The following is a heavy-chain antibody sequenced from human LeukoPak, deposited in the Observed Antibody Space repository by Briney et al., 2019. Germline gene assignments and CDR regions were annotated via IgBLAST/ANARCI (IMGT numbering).Heavy chain of an antibody. CDR3: ARVMDSSGYYYYYYYYYMDV. CDR1: GFTFSSYS. V-gene: IGHV3-21*01. D-gene: IGHD3-22*01. CDR2: ISSSSSYI. J-gene: IGHJ6*03. Sequence: GGSLRLSCAASGFTFSSYSMNWVRQAPGKGLEWVSSISSSSSYIYYADSVKGRFTISRDNAKNSLYLQMNSLRAEDTAVYYCARVMDSSGYYYYYYYYYMDVWGKGTTVTISS.